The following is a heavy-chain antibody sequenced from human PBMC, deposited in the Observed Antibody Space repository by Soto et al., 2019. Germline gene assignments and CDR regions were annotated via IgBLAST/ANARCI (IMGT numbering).Heavy chain of an antibody. CDR2: INHSGST. CDR1: GGSFSGYY. Sequence: PSETLSLTCAVYGGSFSGYYWSWIRQPPGKGLEWIGEINHSGSTNYNPSLKSRVTISVDTSKNQFSLKLSSVTAADTAVYYCAREDEDPTSLRYFGPWGQGTLVTVSS. CDR3: AREDEDPTSLRYFGP. J-gene: IGHJ5*02. V-gene: IGHV4-34*01. D-gene: IGHD3-9*01.